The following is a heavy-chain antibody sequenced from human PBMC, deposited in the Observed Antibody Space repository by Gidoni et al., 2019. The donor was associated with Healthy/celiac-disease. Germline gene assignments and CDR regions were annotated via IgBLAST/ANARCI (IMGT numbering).Heavy chain of an antibody. J-gene: IGHJ4*02. D-gene: IGHD3-10*01. Sequence: VQLVQSGAEVKKPGASVKFSCKASGYTFTGYYMHWVRQATGQGLEWMGWINPNSGGTNYAQKFQGRVTMTRDTSISTAYMELSRLRSDDTAVYYCARDPVTMVRGVITPGVDWGQGTLVTVSS. CDR3: ARDPVTMVRGVITPGVD. CDR2: INPNSGGT. V-gene: IGHV1-2*02. CDR1: GYTFTGYY.